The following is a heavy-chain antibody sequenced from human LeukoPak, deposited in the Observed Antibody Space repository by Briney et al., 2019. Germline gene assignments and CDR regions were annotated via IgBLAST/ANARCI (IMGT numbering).Heavy chain of an antibody. Sequence: SETLSLTCTVSGGSISSSSYYWGWIRQPPGKGLEWIGSIYYSGSTYYNPSLKSRVTISVDTSKNQFSLKLSSVTAADTAVYYWARVGGILFYGAEGPLVTVSS. CDR1: GGSISSSSYY. D-gene: IGHD3-10*01. CDR3: ARVGGILFY. CDR2: IYYSGST. J-gene: IGHJ4*02. V-gene: IGHV4-39*01.